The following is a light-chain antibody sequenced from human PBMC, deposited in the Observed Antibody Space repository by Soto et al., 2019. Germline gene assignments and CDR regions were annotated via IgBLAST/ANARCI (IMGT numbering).Light chain of an antibody. J-gene: IGKJ5*01. CDR3: QQHGTSPIT. Sequence: EIVWRQYPDNLSLSPGKVDTLSCRASQTVIRNYLAWHQQKPGQTPRILVYGASSRETGIPDRFSCSGHGTEFTLSISRLEPEDFAVYYCQQHGTSPITFGQGTRLEIK. CDR1: QTVIRNY. V-gene: IGKV3-20*01. CDR2: GAS.